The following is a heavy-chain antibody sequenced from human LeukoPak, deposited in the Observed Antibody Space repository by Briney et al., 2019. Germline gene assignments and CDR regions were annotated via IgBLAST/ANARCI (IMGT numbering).Heavy chain of an antibody. J-gene: IGHJ4*02. CDR2: INHSGST. D-gene: IGHD3-10*01. CDR1: GGSFSDYY. CDR3: ARQRPIRRITMVRGLYFDY. V-gene: IGHV4-34*01. Sequence: SETLSLTCAVYGGSFSDYYWSWIRQPPGKGLEWIGEINHSGSTNYNPSLKSRVTISVDASKNHFSLKLSSVTAADTAVYYCARQRPIRRITMVRGLYFDYWGQGTLVTVSS.